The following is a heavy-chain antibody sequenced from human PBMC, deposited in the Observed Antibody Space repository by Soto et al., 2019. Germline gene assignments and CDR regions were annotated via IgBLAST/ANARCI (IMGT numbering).Heavy chain of an antibody. D-gene: IGHD2-21*01. Sequence: QVQLVQSGAEVKKPGASVKVSCTASGYTFTHYAIHWVRHAPGQRLEWMGFINAGSGNTKYSQTFQGRLTFTKDTSASPASMDMSSLRSEDTAIDYWARGLAAYGAWGQGTLVTVSS. CDR1: GYTFTHYA. CDR3: ARGLAAYGA. V-gene: IGHV1-3*01. J-gene: IGHJ5*02. CDR2: INAGSGNT.